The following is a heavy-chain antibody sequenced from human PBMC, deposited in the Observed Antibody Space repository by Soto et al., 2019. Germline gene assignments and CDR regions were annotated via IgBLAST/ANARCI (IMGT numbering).Heavy chain of an antibody. CDR2: ISSSSSTI. CDR3: ARDLPYYYGSGKTFDY. V-gene: IGHV3-48*02. CDR1: GFTFSSYS. J-gene: IGHJ4*02. Sequence: EVQLVESGGGLVQPGGSLRLSCAASGFTFSSYSMNWVRQAPGKGLEWVSYISSSSSTIYYADSVKGRFTISRDNAKNXLYLQMNSLRDEDTAVYYCARDLPYYYGSGKTFDYWGQGTLVTVSS. D-gene: IGHD3-10*01.